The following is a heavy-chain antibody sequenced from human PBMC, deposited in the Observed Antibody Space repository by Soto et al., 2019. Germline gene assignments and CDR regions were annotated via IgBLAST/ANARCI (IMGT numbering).Heavy chain of an antibody. CDR3: AKDRVPDDYSSLDY. CDR2: ISYDGSNK. D-gene: IGHD4-4*01. V-gene: IGHV3-30*18. CDR1: GFTFSSYG. J-gene: IGHJ4*02. Sequence: PGGSLRLSCAASGFTFSSYGMHWVRQAPGKGLEWVAVISYDGSNKYYADSVKGRFTISRDNSKNTLYLQMNSLRAEDTAVYYCAKDRVPDDYSSLDYWGQGTLVTVSS.